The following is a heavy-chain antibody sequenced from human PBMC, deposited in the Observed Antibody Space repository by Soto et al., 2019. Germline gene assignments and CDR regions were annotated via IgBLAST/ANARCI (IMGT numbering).Heavy chain of an antibody. Sequence: QVQLVQSGAEVKKPGSSVKVSCKASGGTFSSYAISWVRQAPGQGLEWMGGIIPIFGTANYAQKFQGRVTITADKSTSTAYMELSSLRSEDTAVYYCVRDCGGSCSLYYYYGMDVWGQGTTVTVSS. CDR2: IIPIFGTA. CDR3: VRDCGGSCSLYYYYGMDV. CDR1: GGTFSSYA. V-gene: IGHV1-69*06. D-gene: IGHD2-15*01. J-gene: IGHJ6*02.